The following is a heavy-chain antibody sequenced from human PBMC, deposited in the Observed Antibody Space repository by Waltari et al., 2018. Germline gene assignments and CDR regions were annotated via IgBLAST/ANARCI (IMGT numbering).Heavy chain of an antibody. CDR2: IDGDGGVT. J-gene: IGHJ4*02. CDR3: ARVIISRAGKGIDY. V-gene: IGHV3-74*01. CDR1: GFTFRSYW. D-gene: IGHD6-13*01. Sequence: EEQIVETEGGFVQPGASLRVSCTVYGFTFRSYWMHWVRQGPGKGLEWVSRIDGDGGVTNYADFVRGRFTISRDNAKDTVYLQMNNLRVEDTAVYYCARVIISRAGKGIDYWGQGTLVTVSS.